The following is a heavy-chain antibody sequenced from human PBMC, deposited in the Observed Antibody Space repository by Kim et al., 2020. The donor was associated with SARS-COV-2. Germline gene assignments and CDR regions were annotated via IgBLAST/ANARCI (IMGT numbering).Heavy chain of an antibody. D-gene: IGHD3-16*02. CDR2: ISGSGGST. J-gene: IGHJ4*02. CDR3: ARLYQLPGHFDY. Sequence: GGSLRLSCAASGFTFSSYAMSWVRQAPGKGLEWVSAISGSGGSTYYADSVKGRFTISRDNSKNTLYLQMNSLRAEDTAVYYCARLYQLPGHFDYWGQGTLVTVSS. V-gene: IGHV3-23*01. CDR1: GFTFSSYA.